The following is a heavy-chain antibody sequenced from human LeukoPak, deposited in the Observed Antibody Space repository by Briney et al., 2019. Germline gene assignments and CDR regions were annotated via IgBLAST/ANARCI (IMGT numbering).Heavy chain of an antibody. CDR1: GFTFSSYA. D-gene: IGHD3-22*01. J-gene: IGHJ4*02. V-gene: IGHV3-23*01. CDR3: AKDSTMIVVVYYFDY. CDR2: ISGSGGST. Sequence: GGSLRLSCAASGFTFSSYAMSWVRQAPGKGLEWVSAISGSGGSTYYADSVKGRSTISRDNSKNTLYLQMNSLRAEDTAVYYCAKDSTMIVVVYYFDYWGQGTLVTVSS.